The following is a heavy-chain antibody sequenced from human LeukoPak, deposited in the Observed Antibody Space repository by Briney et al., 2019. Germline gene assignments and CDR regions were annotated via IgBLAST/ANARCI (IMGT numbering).Heavy chain of an antibody. Sequence: GGSLRLSCAASGFTFSDYYMSWIHQAPGKGLEWVSYISSSGSTTYYADSVKGRFTISRDNAKNSLYLQMNSLRAEDTAVYYCASPEDFWSGFDYWGQGTLVTVSS. V-gene: IGHV3-11*04. J-gene: IGHJ4*02. D-gene: IGHD3-3*01. CDR2: ISSSGSTT. CDR3: ASPEDFWSGFDY. CDR1: GFTFSDYY.